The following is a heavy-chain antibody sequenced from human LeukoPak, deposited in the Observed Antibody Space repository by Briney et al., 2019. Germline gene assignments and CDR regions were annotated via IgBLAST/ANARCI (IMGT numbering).Heavy chain of an antibody. CDR1: VFTVRSNH. CDR2: IYNDGNT. V-gene: IGHV3-53*01. CDR3: ARDREEVTARAQMDV. D-gene: IGHD2-21*02. J-gene: IGHJ6*04. Sequence: PGRSLRLSSAVSVFTVRSNHMSSVRQAPGPGLEWVSVIYNDGNTYYTDSVKGRFTISRDNSKNTVFLQMNSLRAEDTAMYYCARDREEVTARAQMDVWGKGTTVTVSS.